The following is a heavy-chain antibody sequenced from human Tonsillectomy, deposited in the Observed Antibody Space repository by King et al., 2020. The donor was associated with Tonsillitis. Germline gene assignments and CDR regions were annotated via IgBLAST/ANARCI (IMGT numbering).Heavy chain of an antibody. V-gene: IGHV3-48*03. J-gene: IGHJ4*02. CDR3: AREEARYFDY. CDR1: GFTFSTYE. Sequence: QLVQSGGGLVQPGGSLRLSCAASGFTFSTYEMNWVRQAPGKGLEWVSYISISGSSIYYAKSVKGRFTVPRDNAKNSLYLQMNSLRSEDTAVYYCAREEARYFDYWGQGTLVTVSS. CDR2: ISISGSSI. D-gene: IGHD6-6*01.